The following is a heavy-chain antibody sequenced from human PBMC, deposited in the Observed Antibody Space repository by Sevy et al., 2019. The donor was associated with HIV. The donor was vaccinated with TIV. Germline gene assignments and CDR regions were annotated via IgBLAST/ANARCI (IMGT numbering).Heavy chain of an antibody. CDR1: GFTFSSYG. CDR2: IWYDGSNK. Sequence: GGSLRLSCAASGFTFSSYGMHWVRQAPGKGLEWVAVIWYDGSNKYYADSVKGRFTISRDNSKNTLYLQMNSLRAEDTAVDYCARDRGDIVVVPAAVTYYYYGMDVWGQGTTVTVSS. V-gene: IGHV3-33*01. J-gene: IGHJ6*02. CDR3: ARDRGDIVVVPAAVTYYYYGMDV. D-gene: IGHD2-2*01.